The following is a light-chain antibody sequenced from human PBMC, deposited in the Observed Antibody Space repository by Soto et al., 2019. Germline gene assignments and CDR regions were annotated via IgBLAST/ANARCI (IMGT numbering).Light chain of an antibody. CDR2: GAS. J-gene: IGKJ2*01. CDR3: QQGYSTPFT. V-gene: IGKV1-39*01. CDR1: QSISNY. Sequence: DIQMTQSPSSMSASVGDRVTITCRASQSISNYLNWYQQKPGKAPKLLIYGASSLHSGVPSRFSGSGSGTDFTLTISSLQPEDFATYYCQQGYSTPFTFGQGTKLEIK.